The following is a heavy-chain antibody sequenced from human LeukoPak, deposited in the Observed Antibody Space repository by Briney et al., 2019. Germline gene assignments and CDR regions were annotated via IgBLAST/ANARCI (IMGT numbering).Heavy chain of an antibody. V-gene: IGHV3-48*01. CDR1: GFTFSRYS. Sequence: PGGSLRLPCAASGFTFSRYSMNWVRQASGKGLEWISYFSGSSSTIYYADSVKGRFTISRDNAKNSLYLQMNSLRAEDTAVYYCARDPDLTTVISFDYWGQGTLVTVSS. CDR2: FSGSSSTI. J-gene: IGHJ4*02. CDR3: ARDPDLTTVISFDY. D-gene: IGHD4-11*01.